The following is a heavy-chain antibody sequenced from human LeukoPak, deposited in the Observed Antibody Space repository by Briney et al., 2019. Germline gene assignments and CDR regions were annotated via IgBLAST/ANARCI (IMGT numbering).Heavy chain of an antibody. Sequence: SETLSLTCTVSGGSISSYYWSWIRQPPGKGLEWIGYIYYSGSTNYNPSLKSRVTISVDTSKNQFSLKLSSVTAADTAVYYCARMPSSWPRRTYNWFDPWGQGTLVTVSS. V-gene: IGHV4-59*01. J-gene: IGHJ5*02. CDR3: ARMPSSWPRRTYNWFDP. CDR2: IYYSGST. D-gene: IGHD6-13*01. CDR1: GGSISSYY.